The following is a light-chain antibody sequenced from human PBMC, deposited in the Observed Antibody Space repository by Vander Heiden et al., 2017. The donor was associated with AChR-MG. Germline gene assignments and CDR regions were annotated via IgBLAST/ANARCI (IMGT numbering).Light chain of an antibody. CDR3: SSYTRSTTVL. CDR1: SGDVGANDY. V-gene: IGLV2-14*01. J-gene: IGLJ2*01. CDR2: GGG. Sequence: QPTLPQPASVSGSPGQSITISCTGTSGDVGANDYVSWYQQQPGEAPQLMIYGGGQRPSGVSNRFSGSKSGNTASLTISGLQAEDEADYYCSSYTRSTTVLFGGGTKLTVL.